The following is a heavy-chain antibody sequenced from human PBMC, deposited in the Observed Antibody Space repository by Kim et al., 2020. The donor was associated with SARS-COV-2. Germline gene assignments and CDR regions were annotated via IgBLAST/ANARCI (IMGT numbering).Heavy chain of an antibody. V-gene: IGHV4-59*08. D-gene: IGHD6-19*01. CDR2: IYYSGST. Sequence: SETLSLTCTVSGGSISSYYWSWIRQPPGKGLEWIGYIYYSGSTNYNPSLKSRVTISVDTSKNQFSLKLSSVTAADTAVYYCASQEYSSGSFDYWGQGTLVTVSS. CDR3: ASQEYSSGSFDY. CDR1: GGSISSYY. J-gene: IGHJ4*02.